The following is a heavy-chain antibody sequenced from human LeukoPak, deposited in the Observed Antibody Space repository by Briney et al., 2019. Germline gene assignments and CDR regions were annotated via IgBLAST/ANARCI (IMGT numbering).Heavy chain of an antibody. D-gene: IGHD3-10*01. CDR2: INRDGSTT. V-gene: IGHV3-74*01. CDR3: ARDRKSGESSEIDF. J-gene: IGHJ4*02. CDR1: GFTFSNYW. Sequence: GRSLRLSCAASGFTFSNYWVHWVRHAPGKGLVWVSRINRDGSTTNYAESVKCRFTVSRDNAKNTLKLQMNSLRAEDTAVYYCARDRKSGESSEIDFWGQGPLVTVSS.